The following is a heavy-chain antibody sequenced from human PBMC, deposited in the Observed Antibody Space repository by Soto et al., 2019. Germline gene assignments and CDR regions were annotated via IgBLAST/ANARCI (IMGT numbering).Heavy chain of an antibody. Sequence: EEQLVESGGGLVQPGGSLRLSCAASGFTFSGSWMSWVRQAPGKGLEWVGNLNQDGSEKNYLDSVRGRFTISRDNAKNSLSLQMNSLRAEDTAVYYCARGHYGMDVWGRGTTVTVSS. V-gene: IGHV3-7*05. CDR1: GFTFSGSW. J-gene: IGHJ6*02. CDR2: LNQDGSEK. CDR3: ARGHYGMDV.